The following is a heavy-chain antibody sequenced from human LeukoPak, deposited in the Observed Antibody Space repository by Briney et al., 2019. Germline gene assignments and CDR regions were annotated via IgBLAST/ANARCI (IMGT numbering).Heavy chain of an antibody. J-gene: IGHJ4*02. CDR1: GGTFSSYA. CDR2: IIPIFGTA. Sequence: GASVKVSCKASGGTFSSYAISWVRQAPGQGLEWMGGIIPIFGTANYAQKFQGRVTITTDESTSTAYMELSSLRSEDRAVYYCARDHCSGGSCYKRWGQGTLVTVSS. CDR3: ARDHCSGGSCYKR. V-gene: IGHV1-69*05. D-gene: IGHD2-15*01.